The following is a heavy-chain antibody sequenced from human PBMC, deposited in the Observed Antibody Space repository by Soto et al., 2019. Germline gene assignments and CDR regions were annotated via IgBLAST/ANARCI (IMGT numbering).Heavy chain of an antibody. Sequence: SETLSLTCSVSGDSISDYFWSWIRQPPGKGLEWIGDIYSSGTTNYNPSLKSRVSISVDTSKNLFSLNLNSVTAADTALYYFARSDYGGKRGHYFDYWGQGTLVTVSS. CDR3: ARSDYGGKRGHYFDY. V-gene: IGHV4-59*01. CDR2: IYSSGTT. CDR1: GDSISDYF. D-gene: IGHD4-17*01. J-gene: IGHJ4*02.